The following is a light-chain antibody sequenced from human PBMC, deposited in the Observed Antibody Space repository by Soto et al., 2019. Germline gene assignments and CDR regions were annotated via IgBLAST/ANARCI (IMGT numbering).Light chain of an antibody. V-gene: IGKV3-15*01. J-gene: IGKJ4*01. CDR2: GAS. Sequence: EIVMTQSPATLSVSPGERATLSCRASHSVSSNLAWYQQKPGQAPRLLIYGASTRATGFPARFSGSGSGTEFTLTISSLQSEDFAVSYCQQYNNWPLTLGGGTKVDSK. CDR3: QQYNNWPLT. CDR1: HSVSSN.